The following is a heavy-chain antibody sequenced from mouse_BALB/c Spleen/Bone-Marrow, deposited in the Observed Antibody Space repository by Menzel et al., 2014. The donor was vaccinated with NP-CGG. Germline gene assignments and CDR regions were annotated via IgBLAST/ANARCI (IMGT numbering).Heavy chain of an antibody. D-gene: IGHD2-1*01. Sequence: DLVKPGASVKLSCKASGYTFTSYWINWIKQRPGQGLEWIGRIAPGSGSTYYNEMFKVKATLTVDTSSSTAYIQLSSLSSEDSAVYFCARFPIYYGNYGAMDYWGQGTSVTVSS. CDR3: ARFPIYYGNYGAMDY. CDR1: GYTFTSYW. V-gene: IGHV1S41*01. CDR2: IAPGSGST. J-gene: IGHJ4*01.